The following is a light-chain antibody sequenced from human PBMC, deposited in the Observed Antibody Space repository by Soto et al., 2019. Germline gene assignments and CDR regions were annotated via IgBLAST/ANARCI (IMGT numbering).Light chain of an antibody. J-gene: IGLJ3*02. CDR3: QTWSTDIRV. CDR1: SGHNSYA. CDR2: VNSDGSH. V-gene: IGLV4-69*01. Sequence: QSVLTQSPSASASLGASVKLTCTLSSGHNSYAIAWHQQQPEKGPRYLMKVNSDGSHSKGDGIPDSFSGSSSGAERYLTTSRLQSEDEADYYCQTWSTDIRVFGGGTKLTVL.